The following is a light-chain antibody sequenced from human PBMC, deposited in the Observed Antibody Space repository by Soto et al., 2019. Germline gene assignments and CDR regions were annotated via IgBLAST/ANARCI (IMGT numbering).Light chain of an antibody. CDR2: GAS. CDR1: QSINRH. CDR3: QQYGSSPTWT. J-gene: IGKJ1*01. V-gene: IGKV3-20*01. Sequence: EIVLTQSPATLSLSPGERATLSCRASQSINRHLAWYRQKPGQAPRLLIYGASTRATGIPDRFSGSGSGTDFTLTISRLEPEDSAVYYCQQYGSSPTWTFGQGTKVDIK.